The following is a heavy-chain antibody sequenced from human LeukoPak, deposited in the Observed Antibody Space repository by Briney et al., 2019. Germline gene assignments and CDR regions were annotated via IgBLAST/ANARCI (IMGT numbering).Heavy chain of an antibody. V-gene: IGHV1-18*01. CDR1: GYTFTSYG. CDR3: GRAPNYSGSGSFFSDY. D-gene: IGHD3-10*01. Sequence: ASVKVSCKASGYTFTSYGIHWVRQAPGQGLEWMGCISGYNGNTRYAQKVQDRVTVTTDTSTTTAYMELRSLRSDDTAVYYCGRAPNYSGSGSFFSDYWGQGTLVTVSS. J-gene: IGHJ4*02. CDR2: ISGYNGNT.